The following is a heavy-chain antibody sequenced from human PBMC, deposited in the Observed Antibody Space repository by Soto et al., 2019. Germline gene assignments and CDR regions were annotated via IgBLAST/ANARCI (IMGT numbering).Heavy chain of an antibody. D-gene: IGHD3-10*01. V-gene: IGHV3-21*01. J-gene: IGHJ5*02. CDR3: ARDVGSGSYLNWFDP. CDR1: GFTFSSYS. Sequence: GGSLRLSCAASGFTFSSYSMNWVRQAPGKWLEWVSSISSSSSYIYYADSVKGRFTISRDNAKNSLYLQMNSLRAEDTAVYYCARDVGSGSYLNWFDPWGQGTLVTVSS. CDR2: ISSSSSYI.